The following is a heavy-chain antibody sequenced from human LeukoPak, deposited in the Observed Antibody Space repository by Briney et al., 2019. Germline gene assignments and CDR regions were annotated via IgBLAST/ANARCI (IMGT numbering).Heavy chain of an antibody. V-gene: IGHV1-69*04. J-gene: IGHJ4*02. CDR1: GGTFSGYA. Sequence: SVKVSCKASGGTFSGYAISWVRQAPGQGLEWMGRIIPILGIANYAQKFQGRVTITADKSTSTAYMELSSLRSEDTAVYYCARIYDSSGYYADYWGQGTLVTVSS. D-gene: IGHD3-22*01. CDR3: ARIYDSSGYYADY. CDR2: IIPILGIA.